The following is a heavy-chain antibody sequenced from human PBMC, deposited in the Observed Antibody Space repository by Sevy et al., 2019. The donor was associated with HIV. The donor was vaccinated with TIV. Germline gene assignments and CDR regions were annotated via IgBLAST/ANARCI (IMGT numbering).Heavy chain of an antibody. CDR1: GFTFSSYL. CDR2: INSDGSST. CDR3: ARGQGY. J-gene: IGHJ4*02. Sequence: GESLKISCAASGFTFSSYLMHWVRQAPGKGPVWVSRINSDGSSTSYADSVKGRFTISRDNARNTLYLEMNSRRSEDTAGYYCARGQGYWGQGTLVTVSS. V-gene: IGHV3-74*01.